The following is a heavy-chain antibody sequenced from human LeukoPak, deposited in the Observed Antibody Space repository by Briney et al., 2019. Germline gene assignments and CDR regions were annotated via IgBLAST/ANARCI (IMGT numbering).Heavy chain of an antibody. V-gene: IGHV4-59*01. CDR1: GGSISSNY. Sequence: SETLSLTCTVSGGSISSNYWSWIRQPPGKGLEWIGYIYYSGSTNCNPSLKSRVTTSVDTSKNQFSLKLRSVTAADTAVYYCARYHCANGVCYYFDYWGQGTLVTVSS. J-gene: IGHJ4*02. CDR2: IYYSGST. D-gene: IGHD2-8*01. CDR3: ARYHCANGVCYYFDY.